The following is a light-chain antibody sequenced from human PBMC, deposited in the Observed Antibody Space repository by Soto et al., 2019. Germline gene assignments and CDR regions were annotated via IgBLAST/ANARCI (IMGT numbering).Light chain of an antibody. J-gene: IGLJ2*01. Sequence: QSALTQPPSASASLGQSVTISCTGTSSDVGAYDYVSWFQQHPGKAPKLMLYEVNKRPSGVPDRVSGSKSGNTASLTVSGLQAEDEADYYCSAYAGRNNVVFGGGTKLTVL. CDR2: EVN. V-gene: IGLV2-8*01. CDR3: SAYAGRNNVV. CDR1: SSDVGAYDY.